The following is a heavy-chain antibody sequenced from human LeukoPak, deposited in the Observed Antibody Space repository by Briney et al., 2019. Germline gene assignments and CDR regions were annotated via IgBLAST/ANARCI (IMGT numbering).Heavy chain of an antibody. Sequence: GGSLRLSCAASGFTFSTYTMNWVRQAPGKGLEWVSAISGSGGSTYYADSVKGRFTISRDNSKNTLYLQMNSLRAEDTAVYYCAKGPEKGDFDWLYPPLYAFDIWGQGTMVTVSS. CDR2: ISGSGGST. D-gene: IGHD3-9*01. CDR1: GFTFSTYT. CDR3: AKGPEKGDFDWLYPPLYAFDI. J-gene: IGHJ3*02. V-gene: IGHV3-23*01.